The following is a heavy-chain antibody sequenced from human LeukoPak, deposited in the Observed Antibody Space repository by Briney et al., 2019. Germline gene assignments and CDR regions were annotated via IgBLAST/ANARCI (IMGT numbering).Heavy chain of an antibody. J-gene: IGHJ4*02. CDR2: IRYDGSKT. Sequence: GGSLRLSCAASGFTFSTYGMHWVRQAPGKGLEWVAFIRYDGSKTYYADSVRGRFIISRDNSKNTLYLQMNGLRVADTAIYYCAKGYGGSHFDYWGQGALVAVSS. CDR3: AKGYGGSHFDY. D-gene: IGHD4-23*01. V-gene: IGHV3-30*02. CDR1: GFTFSTYG.